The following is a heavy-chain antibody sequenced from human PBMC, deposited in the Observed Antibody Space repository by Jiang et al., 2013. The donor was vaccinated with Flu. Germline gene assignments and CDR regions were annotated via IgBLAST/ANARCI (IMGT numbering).Heavy chain of an antibody. Sequence: AVIWYDGSNKYYADSVKGRFTISRDNSKNTLYLQMNSLRAEDTAVYYCATDSSSWYYYGMDVWGQGTTVTVSS. CDR2: IWYDGSNK. V-gene: IGHV3-33*01. D-gene: IGHD6-13*01. J-gene: IGHJ6*02. CDR3: ATDSSSWYYYGMDV.